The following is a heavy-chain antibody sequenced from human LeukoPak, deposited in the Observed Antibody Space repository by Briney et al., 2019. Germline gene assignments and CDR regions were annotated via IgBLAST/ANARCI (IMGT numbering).Heavy chain of an antibody. CDR2: ISSSSSTI. J-gene: IGHJ4*02. D-gene: IGHD3-10*01. V-gene: IGHV3-48*01. CDR3: ARGLDPGSGSYSY. CDR1: GFTFSSYS. Sequence: GGSLRLSCAASGFTFSSYSMNWVRQAPGKGLEWVSYISSSSSTIYYADSVKGRFTISRDNAKNSPYLQMNSLRAEDTAVYYCARGLDPGSGSYSYWGQGTLVTVSS.